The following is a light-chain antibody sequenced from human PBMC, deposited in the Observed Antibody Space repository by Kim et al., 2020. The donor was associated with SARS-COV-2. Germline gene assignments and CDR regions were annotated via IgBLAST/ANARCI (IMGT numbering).Light chain of an antibody. CDR3: QAWDSSTVV. CDR1: KLGDKY. V-gene: IGLV3-1*01. CDR2: QDS. J-gene: IGLJ2*01. Sequence: GAPGQTASITCSGDKLGDKYACWYQQKPGQSPVLVIYQDSKRPSGIPERFSGSNSGNTATLTISGTQAMDEADYYGQAWDSSTVVFGGGTQLTVL.